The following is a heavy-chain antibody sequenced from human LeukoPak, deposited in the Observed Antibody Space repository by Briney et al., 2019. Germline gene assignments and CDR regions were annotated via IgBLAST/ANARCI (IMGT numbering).Heavy chain of an antibody. CDR3: ASPYYGGGGY. CDR2: IYTSGST. V-gene: IGHV4-4*07. D-gene: IGHD4-23*01. J-gene: IGHJ4*02. CDR1: GGSISSYY. Sequence: SETLSLTYTVSGGSISSYYWSWIRQPAGKGLGWIGRIYTSGSTNYNPSLKSRVTISVDTSKNQFSLKLSSVTAADTAVYYCASPYYGGGGYWGQGTLVTVSS.